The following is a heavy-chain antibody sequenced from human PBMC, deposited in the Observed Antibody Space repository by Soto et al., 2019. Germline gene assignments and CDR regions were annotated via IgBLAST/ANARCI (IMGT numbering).Heavy chain of an antibody. Sequence: VGSLRLSCAASGFTFTRYSMNWVRQAPGKGLEWVSSISSTTNYIYYGDSMKGRFTISRDNAKNSLYLEMNSLRAEDTAVYYFARGSEDLTSNFDYWGQGTLVTVSS. CDR1: GFTFTRYS. CDR3: ARGSEDLTSNFDY. J-gene: IGHJ4*02. CDR2: ISSTTNYI. V-gene: IGHV3-21*06.